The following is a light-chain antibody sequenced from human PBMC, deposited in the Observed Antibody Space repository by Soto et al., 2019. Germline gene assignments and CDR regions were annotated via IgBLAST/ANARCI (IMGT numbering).Light chain of an antibody. CDR3: QQYNNWYLT. V-gene: IGKV3-15*01. CDR1: QSVSSD. Sequence: EVGLTQSPATLSVSPGERATLYCRASQSVSSDLAWYQQKPGQAPRLLIYGASTRATGIPARFSGSGSGTEFTLTISSLQPEDFAIYYCQQYNNWYLTFGGGTKVDI. CDR2: GAS. J-gene: IGKJ4*01.